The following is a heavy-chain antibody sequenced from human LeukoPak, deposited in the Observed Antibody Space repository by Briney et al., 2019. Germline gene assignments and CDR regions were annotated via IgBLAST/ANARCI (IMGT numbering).Heavy chain of an antibody. Sequence: GGSLRLSCAASGFTFSDYAMTWVRQAPGKGLEWVSTINSGGAINYADSVKGRFTISRDNPKNTLYLQMNSLRAEDTAVYYCARVYYGSGSYYRGFDYWGQGTLVTVSS. J-gene: IGHJ4*02. CDR1: GFTFSDYA. V-gene: IGHV3-23*01. D-gene: IGHD3-10*01. CDR3: ARVYYGSGSYYRGFDY. CDR2: INSGGAI.